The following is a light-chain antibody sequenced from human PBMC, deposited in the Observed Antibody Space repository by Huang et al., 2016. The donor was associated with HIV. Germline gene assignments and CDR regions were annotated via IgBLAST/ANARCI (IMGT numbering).Light chain of an antibody. CDR1: HSITSN. CDR2: GAS. J-gene: IGKJ4*01. V-gene: IGKV3-15*01. Sequence: EIVMTQSPATLSVSPGERATLSCRASHSITSNLAWYQQTPGQAPRRLIYGASTRATGIPVRFVGSGSGTQFTLTISSLQSEDFAIYYCQQYNNWPLTFGGGTKVEIK. CDR3: QQYNNWPLT.